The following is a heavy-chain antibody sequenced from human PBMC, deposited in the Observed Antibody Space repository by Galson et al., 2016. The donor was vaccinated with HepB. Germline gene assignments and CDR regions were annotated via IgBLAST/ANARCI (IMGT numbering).Heavy chain of an antibody. D-gene: IGHD6-13*01. CDR1: GFTFSSYA. Sequence: SLRLSCAASGFTFSSYAMTWVRQTPGKGLEWVSALSGNGLTSHYADSVKGRFTISRDNPKKTLYLQMDSLRAEDTALYYCAKGSGTNWYIHWGQGTLVLVSS. V-gene: IGHV3-23*01. J-gene: IGHJ1*01. CDR2: LSGNGLTS. CDR3: AKGSGTNWYIH.